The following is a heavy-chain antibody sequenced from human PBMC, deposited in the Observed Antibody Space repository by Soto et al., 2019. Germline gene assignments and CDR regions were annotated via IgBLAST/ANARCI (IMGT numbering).Heavy chain of an antibody. Sequence: GSLRLSCTASGXTFGDYSMGWVRQAPGKGLEWVGFIISKAYGGTREYAASVKGRLTSSRDYSKSISYLQMNSLKTEDPAVYYSTRVGITIFGVDPYGMDVWGQGTTGTVSS. V-gene: IGHV3-49*04. D-gene: IGHD3-3*01. J-gene: IGHJ6*02. CDR3: TRVGITIFGVDPYGMDV. CDR2: IISKAYGGTR. CDR1: GXTFGDYS.